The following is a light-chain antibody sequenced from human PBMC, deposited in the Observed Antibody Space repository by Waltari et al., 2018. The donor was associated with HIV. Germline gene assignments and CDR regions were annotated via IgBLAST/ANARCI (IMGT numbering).Light chain of an antibody. V-gene: IGKV4-1*01. CDR1: RSVLSSSNNENF. CDR3: QQYYSTPT. CDR2: GAS. J-gene: IGKJ3*01. Sequence: DIVLTQSPEPLSVSLGERAAIHCQSTRSVLSSSNNENFFGWYQHRPGQPPRLLFSGASIRASGVPARFSASGSETDFTLTIDDLQPDDLAVYFCQQYYSTPTFG.